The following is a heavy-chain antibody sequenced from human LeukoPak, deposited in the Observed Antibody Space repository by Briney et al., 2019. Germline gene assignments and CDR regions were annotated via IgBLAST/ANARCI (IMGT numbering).Heavy chain of an antibody. J-gene: IGHJ6*02. V-gene: IGHV3-7*05. CDR2: IKQDESEK. Sequence: GGSLRLTCTASGFTLSNYWMSWVRQTPEKGLEWVANIKQDESEKVYVDPVKGRFTISRDNAKSSLYLQMSGLRADDTAVYYCARDPYSSTWSYGMDIRGQGTTVTVSS. D-gene: IGHD6-13*01. CDR1: GFTLSNYW. CDR3: ARDPYSSTWSYGMDI.